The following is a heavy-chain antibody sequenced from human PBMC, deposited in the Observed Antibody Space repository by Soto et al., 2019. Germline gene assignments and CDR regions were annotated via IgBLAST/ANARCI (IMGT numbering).Heavy chain of an antibody. D-gene: IGHD3-3*01. CDR3: AKHIKIFAGGMDV. CDR1: GFTFSSYS. Sequence: WESXRLSCSSSGFTFSSYSMSWFRQAPGKGLEWVSAISGSGGSTYYADSVKGRLTISRDNSKNTLYLQMNSLRAEDTAVYYCAKHIKIFAGGMDVWGQGTTVT. CDR2: ISGSGGST. V-gene: IGHV3-23*01. J-gene: IGHJ6*01.